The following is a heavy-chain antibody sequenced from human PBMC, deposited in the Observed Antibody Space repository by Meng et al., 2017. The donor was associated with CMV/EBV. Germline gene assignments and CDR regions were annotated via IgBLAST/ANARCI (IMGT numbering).Heavy chain of an antibody. V-gene: IGHV3-15*01. CDR3: TKHSGYDFWSGYYLFDY. Sequence: SSGWMSWVRQAPGKGLEWVGRIKSKTDSGTTDYAAHVKGRFTISRDDSKNTLYLQMNSLKTEDTAVYYCTKHSGYDFWSGYYLFDYWGQGTLVTVSS. D-gene: IGHD3-3*01. J-gene: IGHJ4*02. CDR2: IKSKTDSGTT. CDR1: SSGW.